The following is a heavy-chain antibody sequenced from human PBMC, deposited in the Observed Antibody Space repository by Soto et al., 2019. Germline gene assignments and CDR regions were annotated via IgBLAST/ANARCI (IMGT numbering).Heavy chain of an antibody. Sequence: VQLVESGGGLVQPGGSLKLSCAASGFTFSGSAMHWVRQASGKGLEWVGRIRSKANSYATAYAASVKGRFTISRDDSKNTAYLQMNSLKTEDTAVYYCTAGWELPTLEQSNWFDPWGQGTLVTVSS. J-gene: IGHJ5*02. CDR2: IRSKANSYAT. D-gene: IGHD1-26*01. CDR3: TAGWELPTLEQSNWFDP. V-gene: IGHV3-73*02. CDR1: GFTFSGSA.